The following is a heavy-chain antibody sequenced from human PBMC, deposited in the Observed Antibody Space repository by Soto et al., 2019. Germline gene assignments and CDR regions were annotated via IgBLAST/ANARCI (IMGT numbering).Heavy chain of an antibody. J-gene: IGHJ4*02. V-gene: IGHV1-69*01. CDR2: IIPVLGPP. Sequence: QVQLVQSGAEVKEPGSSVTVSCKSTGGTFTRDAISWVRQAPGQGLEWLGVIIPVLGPPIYAQKFQGRVTIAADESTSTAHLELNNLRSEDTAMYYCARGGHNSGWFRTFDFWGQGTLVSVSS. CDR1: GGTFTRDA. D-gene: IGHD6-13*01. CDR3: ARGGHNSGWFRTFDF.